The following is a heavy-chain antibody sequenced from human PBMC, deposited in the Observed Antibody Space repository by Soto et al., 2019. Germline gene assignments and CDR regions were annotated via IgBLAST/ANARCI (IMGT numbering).Heavy chain of an antibody. Sequence: PGGSLRLSCAASGFTFSNVWLSWVRQGPGKGLEWLGRIKSRTENETTDYASPARGRFIISRDDSKNMLYLQLNSLKSEDTAVYYCASDIAARPYYYYGMDVWGQGTTVTVSS. CDR2: IKSRTENETT. CDR3: ASDIAARPYYYYGMDV. D-gene: IGHD6-6*01. J-gene: IGHJ6*02. CDR1: GFTFSNVW. V-gene: IGHV3-15*01.